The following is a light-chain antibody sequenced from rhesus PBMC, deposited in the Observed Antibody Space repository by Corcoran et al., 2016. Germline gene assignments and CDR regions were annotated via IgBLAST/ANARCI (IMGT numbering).Light chain of an antibody. CDR2: GAS. V-gene: IGKV3-24*04. Sequence: ETVVTQSPATLSLSPGERPTLPCTASQSVGTYSAWYQPKPGYAPTPLVYGASRRATGIPDRFSGSGSGTDFTLAISSLEPVDVGVYYCQQGSNLSLTFGGGTKVELK. CDR3: QQGSNLSLT. J-gene: IGKJ4*01. CDR1: QSVGTY.